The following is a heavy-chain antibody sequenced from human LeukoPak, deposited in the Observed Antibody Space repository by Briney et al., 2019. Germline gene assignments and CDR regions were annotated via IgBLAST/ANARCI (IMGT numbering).Heavy chain of an antibody. CDR3: ARVGVYSGYDPDLDY. D-gene: IGHD5-12*01. J-gene: IGHJ4*02. Sequence: GGSLRLSCAASGFTSSSYGMHWVRQAPGKGLEWVAVISYDGSNKYYADSVKGRFTISRDNAKNSLYLQMNSLRAEDTAVYYCARVGVYSGYDPDLDYWGQGTLVTVSS. V-gene: IGHV3-30*03. CDR1: GFTSSSYG. CDR2: ISYDGSNK.